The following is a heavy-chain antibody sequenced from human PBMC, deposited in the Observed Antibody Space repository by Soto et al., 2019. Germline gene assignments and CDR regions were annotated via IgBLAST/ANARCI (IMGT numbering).Heavy chain of an antibody. D-gene: IGHD3-10*01. J-gene: IGHJ4*02. CDR2: ISYDAGNE. Sequence: QVQLVESGGGVVQPGRSLRLSCAASGFSFSSYAMHWIRQAPGKGLDWVTVISYDAGNEYYADSVKGRFTISRDNSKNTLYLQSNSLRAADTAVYYLGGGGGYYYGSGSPYYFDYWGQGSLVAVSS. CDR1: GFSFSSYA. V-gene: IGHV3-30-3*01. CDR3: GGGGGYYYGSGSPYYFDY.